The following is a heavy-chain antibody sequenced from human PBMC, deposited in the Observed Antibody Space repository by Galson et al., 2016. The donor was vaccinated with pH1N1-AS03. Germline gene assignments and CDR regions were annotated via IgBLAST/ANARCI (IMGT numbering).Heavy chain of an antibody. CDR3: AQSDYGDYVDYFDH. CDR1: GFSLATNGKG. Sequence: PALVKPTQTLTLTCTFSGFSLATNGKGVGWIRQPPGEALEWLALIYWNDDKRYSPSLKNRLTITKDTSKSQVVLTLTNADPVDTATYYCAQSDYGDYVDYFDHWGQGTLVTVSS. V-gene: IGHV2-5*01. CDR2: IYWNDDK. J-gene: IGHJ4*02. D-gene: IGHD4-17*01.